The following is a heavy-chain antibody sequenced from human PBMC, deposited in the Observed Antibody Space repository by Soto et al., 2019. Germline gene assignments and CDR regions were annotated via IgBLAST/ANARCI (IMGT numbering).Heavy chain of an antibody. CDR3: ARGYTDSVNWFDP. CDR1: GFTFSNYE. CDR2: ISSSGSTI. V-gene: IGHV3-48*03. D-gene: IGHD1-26*01. Sequence: HPGGSLRLSCGASGFTFSNYEMNWVRQAPGKGLEWVSYISSSGSTIYYADSVKGRFTISRDNAKNSLYLQMNSLRDEDTAVYYCARGYTDSVNWFDPWGQGALVTVSS. J-gene: IGHJ5*02.